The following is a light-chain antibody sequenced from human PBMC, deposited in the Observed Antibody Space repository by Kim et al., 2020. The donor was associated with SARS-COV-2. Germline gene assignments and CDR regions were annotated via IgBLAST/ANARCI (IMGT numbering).Light chain of an antibody. CDR2: GAS. J-gene: IGKJ1*01. Sequence: EIVLTQSPGTLSLSPGERATLSCRASQSVSSSYLAWYQQKPGQAPRLLIYGASSRATGIPDRFSGSGSGTDFTLTISRLEPEDFAVYYCQLYGGSPPATFGQGAKVEIK. CDR1: QSVSSSY. CDR3: QLYGGSPPAT. V-gene: IGKV3-20*01.